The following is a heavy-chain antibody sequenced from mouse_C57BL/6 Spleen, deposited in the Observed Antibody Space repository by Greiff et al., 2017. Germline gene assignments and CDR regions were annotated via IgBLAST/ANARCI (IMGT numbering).Heavy chain of an antibody. Sequence: QVQLQQSDAELVKPGASVKISCKVSGYTFTDYTIHWMKQRPEQGLEWIGYIYPRDGSTKYNEKFKGKATLTADKSSSTAYMQLNSLTSEDSAVYFCARDDLGGYYARGMDYWGQGTSVTVSS. D-gene: IGHD2-3*01. CDR1: GYTFTDYT. V-gene: IGHV1-78*01. J-gene: IGHJ4*01. CDR2: IYPRDGST. CDR3: ARDDLGGYYARGMDY.